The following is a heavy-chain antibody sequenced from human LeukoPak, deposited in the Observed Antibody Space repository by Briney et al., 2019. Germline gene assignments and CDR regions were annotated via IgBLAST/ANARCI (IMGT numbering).Heavy chain of an antibody. Sequence: ASVKVSCKASGYTFTSYDINGVRQATGQGLEWMGWMNPNSGNTGYAQKFQGRVTMTRNTSISTAYMELSSLRSEDTAVYYCARVPQGSYVGWAISYYFDYWGQGTLVTVSS. V-gene: IGHV1-8*01. CDR2: MNPNSGNT. J-gene: IGHJ4*02. D-gene: IGHD3-10*01. CDR3: ARVPQGSYVGWAISYYFDY. CDR1: GYTFTSYD.